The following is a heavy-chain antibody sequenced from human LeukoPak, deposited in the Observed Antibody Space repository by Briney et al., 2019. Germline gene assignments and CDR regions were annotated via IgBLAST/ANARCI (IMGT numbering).Heavy chain of an antibody. J-gene: IGHJ4*02. CDR2: IKQDGSEK. CDR1: GFTFSSYW. CDR3: ARDQWGRWLQFGRNIDY. Sequence: PGGSLRLSCAASGFTFSSYWMSRVRQAPGKGLEWVANIKQDGSEKYYVDSVKGRFTISRDNAKNSLYLQMNSLRAEDTAVYYCARDQWGRWLQFGRNIDYWGQGTLVTVSS. V-gene: IGHV3-7*01. D-gene: IGHD5-24*01.